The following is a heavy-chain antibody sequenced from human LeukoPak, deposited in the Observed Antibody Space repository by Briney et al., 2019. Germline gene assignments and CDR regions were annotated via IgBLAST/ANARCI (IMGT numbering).Heavy chain of an antibody. V-gene: IGHV3-74*01. CDR2: INSDESNT. D-gene: IGHD6-25*01. CDR1: GFTFSSHW. CDR3: ARGFSGIAFDF. Sequence: PGGSLRLSCAASGFTFSSHWVHWVRQAPGKGLVWVSRINSDESNTNYADSVKGRFTISRDNAKNTLSLQMNSLRAEDTAIYYCARGFSGIAFDFWGQGTMVTVSS. J-gene: IGHJ3*01.